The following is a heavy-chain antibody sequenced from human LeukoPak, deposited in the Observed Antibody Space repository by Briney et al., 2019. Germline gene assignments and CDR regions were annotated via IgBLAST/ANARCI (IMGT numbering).Heavy chain of an antibody. V-gene: IGHV4-38-2*02. CDR3: AREYGLLWFGELLGTYYYYYYMDV. Sequence: SETLSLTCTVSGYSITSGYYWGWIRQPPGKGLEWIGSIYHSGSTYYNPSLKSRVTISIDTSKNQFSLKLSSVTAADTAVYYCAREYGLLWFGELLGTYYYYYYMDVWGKGTTVTISS. CDR1: GYSITSGYY. D-gene: IGHD3-10*01. CDR2: IYHSGST. J-gene: IGHJ6*03.